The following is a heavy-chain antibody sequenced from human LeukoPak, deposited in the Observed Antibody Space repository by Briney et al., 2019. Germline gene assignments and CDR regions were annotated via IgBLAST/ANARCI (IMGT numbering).Heavy chain of an antibody. D-gene: IGHD3-9*01. CDR1: GYTFTSYG. CDR2: ISAYNGNT. J-gene: IGHJ4*02. Sequence: GASVKVSCKASGYTFTSYGISWVRQAPGQGLEWMGWISAYNGNTNYAQKLQGRVTMTTDTSTSTAYMELRSLRSDDTAVYYCARDHWYYDILTGYYAESYFDYWGQGTLVTVSS. CDR3: ARDHWYYDILTGYYAESYFDY. V-gene: IGHV1-18*01.